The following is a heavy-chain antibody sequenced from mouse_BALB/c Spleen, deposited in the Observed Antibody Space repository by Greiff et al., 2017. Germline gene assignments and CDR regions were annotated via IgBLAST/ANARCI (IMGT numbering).Heavy chain of an antibody. CDR1: GFTFSSYA. CDR3: ARDGYYGSMGY. D-gene: IGHD1-1*01. Sequence: EVQVVESGGGLVKPGGSLKLSCAASGFTFSSYAMSWVRQTPEKRLEWVASISSGGSTYYPDSVKGRFTISRDNARNILYLQMSSLRSEDTAMYYCARDGYYGSMGYWGQGTTLTVSS. CDR2: ISSGGST. V-gene: IGHV5-6-5*01. J-gene: IGHJ2*01.